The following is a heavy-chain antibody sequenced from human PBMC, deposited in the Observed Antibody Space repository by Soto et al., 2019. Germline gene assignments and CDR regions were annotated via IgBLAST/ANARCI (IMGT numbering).Heavy chain of an antibody. CDR1: GGSVSGGSYY. CDR2: IYYSGST. V-gene: IGHV4-61*01. CDR3: ARDPGGSVPSAFDI. D-gene: IGHD2-2*01. Sequence: LSLTCTVSGGSVSGGSYYWTWIRQPPGKGLEWIGYIYYSGSTTYNPSLKSRVTISIDTSKNQFSLKLTSATAADTAVYYCARDPGGSVPSAFDIWGQGTMVTVSS. J-gene: IGHJ3*02.